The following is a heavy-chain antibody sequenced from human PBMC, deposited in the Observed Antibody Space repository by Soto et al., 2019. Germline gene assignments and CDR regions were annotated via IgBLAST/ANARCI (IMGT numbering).Heavy chain of an antibody. V-gene: IGHV3-30*18. CDR3: AKEGYSSGWPIYYYYYYGMDV. D-gene: IGHD6-19*01. Sequence: QVQLVESGGGVVQPGRSLRLSCAASGFTFSSYGMHWVRQAPGKGLEWVAVISYDGSNKYYADSVKGRFTISRDNSKNPLYLQMNSLRAEDTAVYYCAKEGYSSGWPIYYYYYYGMDVWGQGTTVTVSS. J-gene: IGHJ6*02. CDR2: ISYDGSNK. CDR1: GFTFSSYG.